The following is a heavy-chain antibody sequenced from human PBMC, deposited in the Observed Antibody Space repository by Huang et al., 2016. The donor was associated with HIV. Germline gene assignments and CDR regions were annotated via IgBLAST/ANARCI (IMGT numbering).Heavy chain of an antibody. CDR1: GDSVDSSYSY. Sequence: QVQLQESGQGLVKPSDTLSLTCIVSGDSVDSSYSYWGWVRQPPGKGLEGMGSISSNGHTYYNKYLKSRITISVDTSKNHFSLNLKTVTAADTAVYYCSRGPSTPATELWGQGTMVTVSS. D-gene: IGHD1-1*01. V-gene: IGHV4-39*02. J-gene: IGHJ3*01. CDR3: SRGPSTPATEL. CDR2: ISSNGHT.